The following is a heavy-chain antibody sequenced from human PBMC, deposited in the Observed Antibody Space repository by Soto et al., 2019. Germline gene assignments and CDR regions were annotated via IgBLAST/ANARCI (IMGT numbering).Heavy chain of an antibody. CDR1: GFTFSSYS. Sequence: GGSLRLSCAASGFTFSSYSMNWVRQAPGKGLEWVSSISSSSSYIYYADSVKGRFTISRDNAKNSLYLQMNSLRAEDTAVYYCARGGTITIFGVVIYSGMDVWGQGTTVTVSS. CDR2: ISSSSSYI. D-gene: IGHD3-3*01. J-gene: IGHJ6*02. V-gene: IGHV3-21*01. CDR3: ARGGTITIFGVVIYSGMDV.